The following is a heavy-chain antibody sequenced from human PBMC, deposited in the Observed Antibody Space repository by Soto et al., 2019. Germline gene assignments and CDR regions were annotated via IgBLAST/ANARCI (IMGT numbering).Heavy chain of an antibody. D-gene: IGHD4-4*01. Sequence: QLQLQESSPGLVKPSQILSLTCTVSGGSISNPDYYWSWIRQPPGKGLEWIGSIFYNGETSYNPSLKSRLSMSVDTSKNQFSLSLSSVTASDTAVYFCAREGRLQSLDYWGQGTLVTVSS. J-gene: IGHJ4*02. CDR2: IFYNGET. V-gene: IGHV4-30-4*01. CDR3: AREGRLQSLDY. CDR1: GGSISNPDYY.